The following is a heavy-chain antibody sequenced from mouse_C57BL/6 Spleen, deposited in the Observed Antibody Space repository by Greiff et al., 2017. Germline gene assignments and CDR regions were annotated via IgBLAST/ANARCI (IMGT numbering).Heavy chain of an antibody. J-gene: IGHJ2*01. CDR1: GYAFTNYL. CDR3: ARWGNYVFDY. V-gene: IGHV1-54*01. CDR2: INPGSGGT. D-gene: IGHD2-1*01. Sequence: VQLQQSGAELVRPGTSVKVSCKASGYAFTNYLIEWVKQRPGQGLEWIGVINPGSGGTNYNEKFKGKATLTADKSSSTAYMQLSSLTSEDSAVYFCARWGNYVFDYWGQGTTLTVSS.